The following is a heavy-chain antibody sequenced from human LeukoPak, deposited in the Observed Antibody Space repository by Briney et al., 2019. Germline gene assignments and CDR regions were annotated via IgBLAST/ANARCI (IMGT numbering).Heavy chain of an antibody. CDR2: IYYSRST. Sequence: SETLSLTCTVSGGYISSYYWSWIRQPPGKGLEWIGYIYYSRSTNYNPSLKSRVSISVDTSKNQFSLKLTSVTAADTAVYYCTRDVPRSAGYPDNWGQGTLVTVSS. CDR1: GGYISSYY. D-gene: IGHD2-15*01. V-gene: IGHV4-59*12. J-gene: IGHJ4*02. CDR3: TRDVPRSAGYPDN.